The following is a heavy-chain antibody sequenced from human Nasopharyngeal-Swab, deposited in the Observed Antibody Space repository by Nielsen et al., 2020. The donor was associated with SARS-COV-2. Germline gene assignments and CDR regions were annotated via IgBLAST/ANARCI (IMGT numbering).Heavy chain of an antibody. V-gene: IGHV3-11*01. J-gene: IGHJ3*02. CDR3: ARESERYFDWRVAAFDI. Sequence: GESLKISCAASGFTFSDYYMSWIRQAPGKGLEWVSYISSSGSTIYYADSVKGRFTISRDNAKNSLYLQMNSLRAEDMAVYYCARESERYFDWRVAAFDIWGQGTMVTVSS. D-gene: IGHD3-9*01. CDR1: GFTFSDYY. CDR2: ISSSGSTI.